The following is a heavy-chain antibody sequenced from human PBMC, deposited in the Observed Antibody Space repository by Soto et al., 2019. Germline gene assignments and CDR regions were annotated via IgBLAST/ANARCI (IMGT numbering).Heavy chain of an antibody. D-gene: IGHD6-19*01. Sequence: SETLSLTCGVYGGSFSVYYWSWIRQPPGKGLEWIGEINHSGSTNYNPSLKSRVTISVDTSKDQFSLKLSSVTAADTAVYYCARGRVRSGWYRDYWGQGTLVTVSS. CDR2: INHSGST. CDR1: GGSFSVYY. V-gene: IGHV4-34*01. J-gene: IGHJ4*02. CDR3: ARGRVRSGWYRDY.